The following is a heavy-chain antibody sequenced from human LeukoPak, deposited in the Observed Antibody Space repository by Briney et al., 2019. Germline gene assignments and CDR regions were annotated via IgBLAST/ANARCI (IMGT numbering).Heavy chain of an antibody. CDR3: AKANYYDSSGYHSLDY. CDR2: ISYDGSNK. J-gene: IGHJ4*02. CDR1: GFTFSSYG. Sequence: GRSLRLSCAASGFTFSSYGMHWVRQAPGKGLEWVAVISYDGSNKYYADSVKGRFTISRDNSKNTLYLQMNSLRAEDTAVYYCAKANYYDSSGYHSLDYWGQGTLVTVSS. D-gene: IGHD3-22*01. V-gene: IGHV3-30*18.